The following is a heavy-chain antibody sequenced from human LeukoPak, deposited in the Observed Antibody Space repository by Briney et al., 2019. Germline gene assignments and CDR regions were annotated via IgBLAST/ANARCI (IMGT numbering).Heavy chain of an antibody. V-gene: IGHV1-2*02. Sequence: ASVKVSCKASGYTFTGYYLHWVRQAPGQGLEWMGWIYPKTGGTSYAQKFQGRVTMTRDTSISTAYMELIGLRSDDTAVYYCARSSLAVAGSVFDYWGQGTLVTVSS. J-gene: IGHJ4*02. CDR2: IYPKTGGT. D-gene: IGHD6-19*01. CDR1: GYTFTGYY. CDR3: ARSSLAVAGSVFDY.